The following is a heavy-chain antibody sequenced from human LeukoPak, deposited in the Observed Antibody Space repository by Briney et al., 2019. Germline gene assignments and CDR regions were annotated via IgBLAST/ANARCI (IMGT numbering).Heavy chain of an antibody. J-gene: IGHJ4*02. V-gene: IGHV4-31*03. CDR3: ARIVVTGTFDY. CDR1: GGSISSGDYY. CDR2: IYYSGST. D-gene: IGHD6-19*01. Sequence: SETLFLTCTVSGGSISSGDYYWSWIRQHPGKGLEWIGYIYYSGSTYYNPSLKSRVTISVDTSKNQFSLKLASVTAADTAVYYCARIVVTGTFDYWGQGTLVAVSS.